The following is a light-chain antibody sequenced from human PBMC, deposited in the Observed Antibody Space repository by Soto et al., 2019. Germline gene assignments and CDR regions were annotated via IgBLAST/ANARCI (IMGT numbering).Light chain of an antibody. V-gene: IGKV3-20*01. J-gene: IGKJ1*01. CDR2: AAS. CDR3: QQFASLPRT. Sequence: EIVLTQSPGTLSLSPGESGTVSCRASQSLSSGFLAWYQQRPGQAPRLLIYAASSRATGIPDRFSGTRSGTDFTLTISRLEPEDFAVYSCQQFASLPRTFVQATTMEIK. CDR1: QSLSSGF.